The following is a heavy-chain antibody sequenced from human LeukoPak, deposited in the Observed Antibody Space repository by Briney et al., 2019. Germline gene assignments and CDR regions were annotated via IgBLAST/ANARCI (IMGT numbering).Heavy chain of an antibody. Sequence: PGGSLRLSCAASGFTFSSYWMSWVRQAPGKGLEWVANIKQDGSEKSYVDSVKGRFTMSRDNAKKSRYLQMNSLRAEDTAVYYCARDRDGYQWQGQYYHYYYMDVWGKGTTVTVSS. D-gene: IGHD5-24*01. CDR3: ARDRDGYQWQGQYYHYYYMDV. CDR2: IKQDGSEK. J-gene: IGHJ6*03. V-gene: IGHV3-7*01. CDR1: GFTFSSYW.